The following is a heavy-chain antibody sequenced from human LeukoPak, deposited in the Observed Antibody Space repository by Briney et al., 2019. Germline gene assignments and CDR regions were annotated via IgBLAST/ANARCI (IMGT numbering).Heavy chain of an antibody. CDR3: AKDPPDY. V-gene: IGHV3-7*01. Sequence: GGSLRLSCAASGFTFSRYWMSWVRQAPGKGLEWVANIKQDGSEKHYVDSVKGRFTISRDNSKNTLYLQMNSLRAEDTAVYYCAKDPPDYWGQGTLVTVSS. J-gene: IGHJ4*02. CDR1: GFTFSRYW. CDR2: IKQDGSEK.